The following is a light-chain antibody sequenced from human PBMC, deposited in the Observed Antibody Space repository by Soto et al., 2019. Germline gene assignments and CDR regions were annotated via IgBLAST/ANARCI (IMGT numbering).Light chain of an antibody. CDR3: MQQTLFPFT. Sequence: DFLITQPQISSPVTLGQPASISCRSSQSLVHSDGNTYLSWLQQRPGQPPRLLIYKISNRFSGVPDRFTGSGAGTDFTLKISRVAAEDVGTYYCMQQTLFPFTFGGGTKVDIK. CDR2: KIS. J-gene: IGKJ4*01. V-gene: IGKV2-24*01. CDR1: QSLVHSDGNTY.